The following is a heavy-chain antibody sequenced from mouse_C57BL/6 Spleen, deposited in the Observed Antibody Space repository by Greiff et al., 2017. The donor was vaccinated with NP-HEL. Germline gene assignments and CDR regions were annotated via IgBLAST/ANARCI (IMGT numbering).Heavy chain of an antibody. Sequence: EVKLQQSGPELVKPGASVKISCKASGYTFTDYYMNWVKQSHGKSLEWIGDINPNNGGTSYNQKFKGKATLTVDKSSSTAYMELRSLTSEDSAVYYCARSGLGYYFDYWGQGTTLTVSS. CDR1: GYTFTDYY. D-gene: IGHD4-1*01. CDR2: INPNNGGT. CDR3: ARSGLGYYFDY. J-gene: IGHJ2*01. V-gene: IGHV1-26*01.